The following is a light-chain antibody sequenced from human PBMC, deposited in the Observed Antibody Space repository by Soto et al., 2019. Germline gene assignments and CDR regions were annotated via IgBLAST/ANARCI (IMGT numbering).Light chain of an antibody. CDR1: SSNIGNNY. CDR3: GTWDSSLSAVV. CDR2: YNN. Sequence: QSVLTQPPSVSVAPGQKVTISCSGSSSNIGNNYVSWYQQLPGTAPKLLIYYNNKRPSGIPDRFSGSKSGTSATLGITGLQTGDEADYYCGTWDSSLSAVVFGGGTKLTVL. J-gene: IGLJ2*01. V-gene: IGLV1-51*01.